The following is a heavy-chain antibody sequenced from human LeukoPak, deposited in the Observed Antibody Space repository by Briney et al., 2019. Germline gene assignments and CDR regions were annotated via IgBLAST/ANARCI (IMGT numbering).Heavy chain of an antibody. CDR2: IYYSGST. V-gene: IGHV4-59*12. J-gene: IGHJ4*02. D-gene: IGHD3-10*01. CDR1: GGSISIYY. CDR3: ARAVLSDYYGSGSYYIYGY. Sequence: SETLSLTRTVSGGSISIYYWSWIRQPPGKGLEWIGYIYYSGSTNYNPSLKSRVTISVDTSKNQFSLKLSSVTAADTAVYYCARAVLSDYYGSGSYYIYGYWGQGTLVTVAS.